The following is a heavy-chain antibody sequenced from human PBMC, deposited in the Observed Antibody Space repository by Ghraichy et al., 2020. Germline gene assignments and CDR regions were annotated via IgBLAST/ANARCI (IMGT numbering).Heavy chain of an antibody. V-gene: IGHV4-59*02. J-gene: IGHJ5*02. D-gene: IGHD3-22*01. CDR2: VWHTGNT. CDR1: GDSVSPNC. Sequence: SETLSLTCSVSGDSVSPNCWSWIRQPPGKGLERIGYVWHTGNTHYHPSLQSRVTIPLDTSKNQFSLNLISVTAADTAVYFCAKFVQPYGSNIHYLDHWGRLAPVAVSS. CDR3: AKFVQPYGSNIHYLDH.